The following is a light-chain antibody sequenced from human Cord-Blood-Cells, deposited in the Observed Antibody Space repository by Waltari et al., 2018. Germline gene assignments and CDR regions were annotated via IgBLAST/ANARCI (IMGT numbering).Light chain of an antibody. V-gene: IGKV1-39*01. CDR3: QQSYSTPRT. CDR1: QSISSY. J-gene: IGKJ2*01. CDR2: AAS. Sequence: DIQMTQSPSSLSASVGDRVTITCRASQSISSYLNWYQQKPGKAPKLLIYAASSLQSGVPSRLSGSGSRTDFTLTISSLQPEDYATYYCQQSYSTPRTFGQGTKLEIE.